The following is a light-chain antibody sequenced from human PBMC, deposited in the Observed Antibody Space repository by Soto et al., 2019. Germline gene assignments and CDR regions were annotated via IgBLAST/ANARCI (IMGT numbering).Light chain of an antibody. CDR3: QQYKNWPLT. Sequence: EIVMTQSPATLSVSPGEGATLSCRASQSVSSNLAWYQQKPGQAPRLLIYGVSTRATGFPARFSGSGSGTEFTLIISSLQSEDFAVYYCQQYKNWPLTFGGGTKVEIK. CDR2: GVS. V-gene: IGKV3-15*01. CDR1: QSVSSN. J-gene: IGKJ4*01.